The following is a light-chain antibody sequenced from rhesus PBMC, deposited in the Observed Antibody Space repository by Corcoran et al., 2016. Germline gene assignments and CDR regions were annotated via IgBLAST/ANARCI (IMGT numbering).Light chain of an antibody. CDR1: QGISNY. CDR2: AAS. V-gene: IGKV1-25*02. Sequence: DIQMTQSPSSLSASVGDRVTITCRASQGISNYLAWYQQKQGETPKLLIYAASGLHSGIPSRFSGSGSGTDFTLTLSSLQSEDFATYYCQHYYSTPFSFSQGTKVEIK. J-gene: IGKJ2*01. CDR3: QHYYSTPFS.